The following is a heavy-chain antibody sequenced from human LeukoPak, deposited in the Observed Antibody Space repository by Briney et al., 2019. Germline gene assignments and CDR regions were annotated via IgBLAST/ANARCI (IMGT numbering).Heavy chain of an antibody. Sequence: PSETLSLTCTVSGGSISTSSYYWGWVRQPPGKGLEWIGNIFYSGGTYYSPSLKSRVTISLDTSRNQFSLKLNSVTAADTAVYYCARVLAKMDSSPQDYWGQGTLVTVSS. CDR1: GGSISTSSYY. V-gene: IGHV4-39*07. D-gene: IGHD6-13*01. CDR2: IFYSGGT. CDR3: ARVLAKMDSSPQDY. J-gene: IGHJ4*02.